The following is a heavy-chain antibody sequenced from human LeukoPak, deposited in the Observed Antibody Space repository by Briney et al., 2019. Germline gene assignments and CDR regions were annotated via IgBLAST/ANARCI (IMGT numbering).Heavy chain of an antibody. CDR3: ARVDDSSGYYLNWFDP. V-gene: IGHV4-39*07. J-gene: IGHJ5*02. Sequence: PSETLSLTCAVSGGSISSSSYYRGWIRQPPGKGLECVGSIYYSGSTYYNPSLKSRVTISVDTSKNQFSLKLSSVTAADTAVYYCARVDDSSGYYLNWFDPWGQGTLVTVSS. CDR2: IYYSGST. D-gene: IGHD3-22*01. CDR1: GGSISSSSYY.